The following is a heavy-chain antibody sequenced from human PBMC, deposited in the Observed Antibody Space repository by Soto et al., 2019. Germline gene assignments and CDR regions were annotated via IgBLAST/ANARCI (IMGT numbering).Heavy chain of an antibody. CDR3: ARRIFYGDYEGGDFDY. V-gene: IGHV4-39*01. J-gene: IGHJ4*02. Sequence: QLQLQESGPGLVKPSETLSLTCTVSGGSISSSSYYWGWIRQPPGKGLEWIGSIYYSGSTYYNPSLKSRFTISVDTSKNQFSLKLSSVTAADTAVYYCARRIFYGDYEGGDFDYWGQGTLVTVSS. CDR1: GGSISSSSYY. D-gene: IGHD4-17*01. CDR2: IYYSGST.